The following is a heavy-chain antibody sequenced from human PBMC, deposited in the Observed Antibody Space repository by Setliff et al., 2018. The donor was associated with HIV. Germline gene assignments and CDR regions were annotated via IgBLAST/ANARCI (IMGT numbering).Heavy chain of an antibody. J-gene: IGHJ6*03. Sequence: GGSLRLSCAVSGLTFSRYGFHWVRQVPGKGLDWVTFIQYDESNKYYGDSVRGRFTISRDNSKNTLYLQMNSLRSEDTAVYFCAKSFNSGPTNWNIDVWGTGTTVTV. CDR2: IQYDESNK. CDR1: GLTFSRYG. V-gene: IGHV3-30*02. CDR3: AKSFNSGPTNWNIDV. D-gene: IGHD1-20*01.